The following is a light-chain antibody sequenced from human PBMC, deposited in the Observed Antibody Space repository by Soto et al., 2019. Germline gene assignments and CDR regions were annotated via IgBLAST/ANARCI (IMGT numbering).Light chain of an antibody. J-gene: IGLJ2*01. Sequence: QSVLTQPPSVSAAPGQKVTISCSGSTSNIGNHYVSWCLQVPGTAPKLLIYDNEKRPSGIPDRFSGSKSGTSATLDITGLQTGDEAHYYCASWDGSLDAVVFGGGTKLTVL. CDR1: TSNIGNHY. V-gene: IGLV1-51*01. CDR3: ASWDGSLDAVV. CDR2: DNE.